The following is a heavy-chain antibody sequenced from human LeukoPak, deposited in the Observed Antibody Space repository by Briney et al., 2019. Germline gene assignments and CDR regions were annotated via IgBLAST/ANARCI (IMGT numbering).Heavy chain of an antibody. V-gene: IGHV3-30-3*01. CDR3: ARDGGYGESYFDY. D-gene: IGHD3-10*01. Sequence: GGSLGLSCAASGFTFSSYAMHWVRQAPGKGLEWVAVISYDGSNKYYADSVKGRFTISRDNSKNTLYLQMNSLRAEDTAVYYCARDGGYGESYFDYWGQGTLVTVSS. CDR2: ISYDGSNK. J-gene: IGHJ4*02. CDR1: GFTFSSYA.